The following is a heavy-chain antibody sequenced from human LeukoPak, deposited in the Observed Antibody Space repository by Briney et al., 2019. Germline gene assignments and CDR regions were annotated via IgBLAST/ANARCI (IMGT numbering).Heavy chain of an antibody. CDR1: GFTFSDYY. V-gene: IGHV3-11*04. D-gene: IGHD4-17*01. CDR2: ISSSGSTI. Sequence: GGSLRLSCAASGFTFSDYYMSWIRQAPGKGLEWVSYISSSGSTIYYADSVRGRFTISRDNSKNTVYLQMNSLRAEDTAVYYCAKDRSMTTVTPFDNWGQGTLVAVSS. J-gene: IGHJ4*02. CDR3: AKDRSMTTVTPFDN.